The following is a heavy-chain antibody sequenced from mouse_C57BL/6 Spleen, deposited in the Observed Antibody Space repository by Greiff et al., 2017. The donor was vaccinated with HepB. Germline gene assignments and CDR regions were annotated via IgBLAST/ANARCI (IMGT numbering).Heavy chain of an antibody. CDR3: ATNPYYYGSSYVDYAMDY. D-gene: IGHD1-1*01. V-gene: IGHV1-81*01. CDR1: GYTFTSYG. Sequence: VQLQQSGAELARPGASVKLSCKASGYTFTSYGISWVKQRTGQGLEWIGEIYPRSGNTYYNEKFKGKATLTADKSSSTAYMELRSLTSEDSAVYFCATNPYYYGSSYVDYAMDYWGQGTSVTVSS. CDR2: IYPRSGNT. J-gene: IGHJ4*01.